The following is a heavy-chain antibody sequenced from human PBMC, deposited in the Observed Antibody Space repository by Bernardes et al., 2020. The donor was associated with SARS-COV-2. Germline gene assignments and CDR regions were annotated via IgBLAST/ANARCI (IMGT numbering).Heavy chain of an antibody. CDR1: GFTFRSNT. D-gene: IGHD1-26*01. J-gene: IGHJ5*02. CDR3: AKDIPFSGSS. Sequence: GWSLRLSCAASGFTFRSNTMDWFRQAPGQGLEWVSSIGSTSIHKFYADSVKGRFTISRDNAKNSLYLQMNNLRAEDTAVYYCAKDIPFSGSSWGQGTLVTVSS. V-gene: IGHV3-21*01. CDR2: IGSTSIHK.